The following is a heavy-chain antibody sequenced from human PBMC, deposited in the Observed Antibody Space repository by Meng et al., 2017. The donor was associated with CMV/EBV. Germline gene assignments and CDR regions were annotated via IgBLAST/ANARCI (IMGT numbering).Heavy chain of an antibody. J-gene: IGHJ4*02. CDR3: AKGIIAAAGPIDY. CDR2: ISGSGGST. Sequence: TLSLTCAASGFTFSSYAMSWVRQAPGKGLEWVSAISGSGGSTYYADSVKGRFTISRDNSKNTLYLQMNSLRAEDTAVYYCAKGIIAAAGPIDYWGQGTLVTVSS. V-gene: IGHV3-23*01. CDR1: GFTFSSYA. D-gene: IGHD6-13*01.